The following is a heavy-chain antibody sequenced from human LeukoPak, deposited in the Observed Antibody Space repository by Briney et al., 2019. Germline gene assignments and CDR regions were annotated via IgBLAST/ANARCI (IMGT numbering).Heavy chain of an antibody. Sequence: PGGSLRLSCAASGFTFRNAYWIWVRQAPGKGLEWVGRIKSKTDGETIDYAAPVKGRFTISRDDSKNMLYLQMNSLKTEDTAVYYCARLTGAHHAFDIWGQGTMVTVSS. CDR3: ARLTGAHHAFDI. V-gene: IGHV3-15*01. CDR1: GFTFRNAY. J-gene: IGHJ3*02. CDR2: IKSKTDGETI. D-gene: IGHD1-26*01.